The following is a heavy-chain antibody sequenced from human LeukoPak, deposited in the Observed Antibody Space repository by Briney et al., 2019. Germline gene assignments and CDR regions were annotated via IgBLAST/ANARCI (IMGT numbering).Heavy chain of an antibody. CDR3: ARDINYYESSGYTWYFDL. Sequence: SETLSLTCTVSGGSISSYYWSWIRQPPGEGLEWIGYIYYSGSTNYNPSLKSRVTISVDTSKNQFSLKLSSVTAADTAVYYCARDINYYESSGYTWYFDLWGRGTLVTVSS. J-gene: IGHJ2*01. CDR1: GGSISSYY. CDR2: IYYSGST. D-gene: IGHD3-22*01. V-gene: IGHV4-59*01.